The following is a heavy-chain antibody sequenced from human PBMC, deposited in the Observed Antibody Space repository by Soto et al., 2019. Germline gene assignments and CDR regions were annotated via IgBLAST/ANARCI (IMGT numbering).Heavy chain of an antibody. D-gene: IGHD1-26*01. J-gene: IGHJ4*02. CDR2: IKNKANSYTT. CDR1: GFTFSDYY. V-gene: IGHV3-72*01. CDR3: VRVSLGASTRSVYY. Sequence: EVQVVDSGGGLVQPGGSVRLSYAASGFTFSDYYVDLVRQTPGKRLEWVGRIKNKANSYTTEYAASVKGRSTIARDDSTNAQYLQMNSRQAEDMAVYYCVRVSLGASTRSVYYWGQRTLVTGSS.